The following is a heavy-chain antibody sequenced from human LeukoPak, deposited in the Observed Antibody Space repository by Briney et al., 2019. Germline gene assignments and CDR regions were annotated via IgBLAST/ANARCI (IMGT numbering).Heavy chain of an antibody. D-gene: IGHD3-3*01. CDR3: ASSLLGVSP. CDR1: XXXXRXXW. J-gene: IGHJ4*02. V-gene: IGHV3-74*01. Sequence: GSLRLSCAXXXXXXRXXWMYXXRXAPXXXLVWVSRISGDGSTTTYADTVKGRFTISRDNAKNTLYLQMNSLRGDDTAVYYCASSLLGVSPWGQGTLVTVSS. CDR2: ISGDGSTT.